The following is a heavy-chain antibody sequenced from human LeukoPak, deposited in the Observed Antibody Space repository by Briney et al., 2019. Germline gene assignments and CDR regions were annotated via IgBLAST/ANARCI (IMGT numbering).Heavy chain of an antibody. D-gene: IGHD3-22*01. V-gene: IGHV3-30*02. CDR3: ARGDYDGSGSLNY. Sequence: GGSLRLSCAASGFTFSSYGMXXXXXXXXKXLDXXAFIQYDAKNKYYADFVXGRFTISRDNSKNTLYLQMNSLRDEDTAVYYCARGDYDGSGSLNYWDQGTLVTVSS. CDR2: IQYDAKNK. J-gene: IGHJ4*02. CDR1: GFTFSSYG.